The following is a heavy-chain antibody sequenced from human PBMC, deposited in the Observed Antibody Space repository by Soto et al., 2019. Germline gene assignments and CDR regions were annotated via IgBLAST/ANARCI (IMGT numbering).Heavy chain of an antibody. V-gene: IGHV1-69*01. CDR3: ARASPVICGGDPCYRLDSSFDS. D-gene: IGHD2-21*02. CDR2: IIPLFGTP. CDR1: GATFSTTG. Sequence: QVQLVQSGAEVRKPGSSLRVSCKSSGATFSTTGISWVRQAPGQGLEWMGGIIPLFGTPKYARKVQGRVSITADESTNTVYMELNSIRPDDAAVYYCARASPVICGGDPCYRLDSSFDSWGQGSLVIVSS. J-gene: IGHJ5*01.